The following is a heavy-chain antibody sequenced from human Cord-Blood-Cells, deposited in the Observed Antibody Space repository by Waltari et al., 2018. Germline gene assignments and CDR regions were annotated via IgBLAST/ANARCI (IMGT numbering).Heavy chain of an antibody. CDR3: ARPQGICSGGSCYSDAFDI. CDR2: IYYSGTT. V-gene: IGHV4-39*01. D-gene: IGHD2-15*01. CDR1: GGSISSSSYY. Sequence: QLQLQESGPGLVKPSETLSLTCTVSGGSISSSSYYWGWIRQPPGKGLEWIGCIYYSGTTYYKPSLNGRVTISVDTSKTQFSLKLSSVTAADTAVYYCARPQGICSGGSCYSDAFDIWGQGTMVTVSS. J-gene: IGHJ3*02.